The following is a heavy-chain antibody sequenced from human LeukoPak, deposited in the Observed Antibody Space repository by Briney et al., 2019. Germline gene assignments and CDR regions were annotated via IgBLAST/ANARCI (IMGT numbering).Heavy chain of an antibody. Sequence: PGGSLRLSCGASGFXFSSHGMSWVRQTPGKGLEWVSAISTSGDGTVYADSVKGRVTISRDNSKNTMYLQLNSLRAEDTEVYSGAKNLLGCGAYPWYFDLWGRGTLVTVSS. CDR2: ISTSGDGT. D-gene: IGHD3-16*01. CDR3: AKNLLGCGAYPWYFDL. V-gene: IGHV3-23*01. CDR1: GFXFSSHG. J-gene: IGHJ2*01.